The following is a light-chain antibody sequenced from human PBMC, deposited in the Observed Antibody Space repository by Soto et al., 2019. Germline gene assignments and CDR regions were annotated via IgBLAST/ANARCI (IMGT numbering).Light chain of an antibody. CDR1: QGIRSA. V-gene: IGKV1-6*02. J-gene: IGKJ1*01. CDR3: LLDYAYFWA. Sequence: AIQVTQSPSSLSASVVDRVTITCRTSQGIRSALGWYQQRPGKVPKLIIYAASTLQSGVPSRFSGSGSGRDCTLTISSLQPEDVATYYCLLDYAYFWAFGQGTKVDIK. CDR2: AAS.